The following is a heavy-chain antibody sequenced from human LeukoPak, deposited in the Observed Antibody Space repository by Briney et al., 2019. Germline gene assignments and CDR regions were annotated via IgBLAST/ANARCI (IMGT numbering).Heavy chain of an antibody. V-gene: IGHV3-11*04. CDR1: GFTFSDYY. Sequence: RGSLRFSCEASGFTFSDYYMTWIRQAPGKGLEGISYITASCTTVHYADSVQGRFTISRDNAKNSLYLQMNSLRAEDTAVYYCTRKEPYCSSTSCYNFDAFDIWGQGTMVTVSS. D-gene: IGHD2-2*02. CDR3: TRKEPYCSSTSCYNFDAFDI. J-gene: IGHJ3*02. CDR2: ITASCTTV.